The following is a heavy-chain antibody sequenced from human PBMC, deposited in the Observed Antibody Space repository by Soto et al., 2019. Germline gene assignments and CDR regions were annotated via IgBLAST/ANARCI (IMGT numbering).Heavy chain of an antibody. CDR3: VKQMTTWTDSFFDF. D-gene: IGHD4-17*01. J-gene: IGHJ4*02. V-gene: IGHV3-23*01. CDR1: EFSFSRYA. Sequence: PGGSLRLSXXASEFSFSRYARTGVRQAAGKGLQWVAGLGPDGRNTFYGESVRGRFTISRDNSRNTLYLQMSSPRAEDTAVYFCVKQMTTWTDSFFDFWGQGIQVTVSS. CDR2: LGPDGRNT.